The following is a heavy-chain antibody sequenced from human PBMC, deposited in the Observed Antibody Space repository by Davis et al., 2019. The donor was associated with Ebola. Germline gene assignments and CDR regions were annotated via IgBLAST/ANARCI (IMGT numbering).Heavy chain of an antibody. CDR3: TRARYHDY. CDR1: GFTFSSYA. J-gene: IGHJ4*02. CDR2: ISYDGSNK. V-gene: IGHV3-30*14. Sequence: GGSLRLSCAASGFTFSSYAMHWVRQAPGKGLEWVAVISYDGSNKYYADSVKGRFTISRDNSKNTLYLQMNSLRAEDTAVYYCTRARYHDYWGQGTLVTVSS. D-gene: IGHD2-2*01.